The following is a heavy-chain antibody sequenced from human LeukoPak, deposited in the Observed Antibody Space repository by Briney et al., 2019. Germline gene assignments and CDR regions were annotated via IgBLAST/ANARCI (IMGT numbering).Heavy chain of an antibody. D-gene: IGHD3-3*01. V-gene: IGHV3-23*01. J-gene: IGHJ6*02. CDR2: ISGSGGST. CDR1: GFTFSSYA. CDR3: AKDWNTIFGVVRQYGMDV. Sequence: GGSLRLSCAASGFTFSSYAMSWVRQAPGKGLEWVSAISGSGGSTYYADSVKGRFTISRDNSKNTLHLQMNSLRAEDTAVYYCAKDWNTIFGVVRQYGMDVWGQGTTVTVSS.